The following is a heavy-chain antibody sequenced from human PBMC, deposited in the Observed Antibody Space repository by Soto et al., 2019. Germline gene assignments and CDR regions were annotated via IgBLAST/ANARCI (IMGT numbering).Heavy chain of an antibody. CDR2: IWYDGSNK. J-gene: IGHJ6*02. CDR3: ARDAAEAAAGTSPYYYYGMDV. CDR1: GFTFSSYG. V-gene: IGHV3-33*01. Sequence: GGSLRLSCAASGFTFSSYGMHWVRQAPGKGLEWVAVIWYDGSNKYYADSVKGRFTISRDNSKNTLYLQMNSLRAEDTAVYYCARDAAEAAAGTSPYYYYGMDVWGQGTTVTVSS. D-gene: IGHD6-13*01.